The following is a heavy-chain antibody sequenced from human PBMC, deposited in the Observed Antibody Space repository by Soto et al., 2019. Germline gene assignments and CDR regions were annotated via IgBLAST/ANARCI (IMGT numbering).Heavy chain of an antibody. J-gene: IGHJ4*02. D-gene: IGHD5-18*01. CDR1: GYSFTSYW. CDR2: IDPSDSYT. Sequence: EVQLVQSGAEVKKPGESLRISCKGSGYSFTSYWISWVRQMPGKGLEWMGRIDPSDSYTNYSPSFQGHVTISADKSISTAYLQWSSLKASDTAMYYCARHERRGYSYGYWGDFDYWGQGTLVTVSS. V-gene: IGHV5-10-1*03. CDR3: ARHERRGYSYGYWGDFDY.